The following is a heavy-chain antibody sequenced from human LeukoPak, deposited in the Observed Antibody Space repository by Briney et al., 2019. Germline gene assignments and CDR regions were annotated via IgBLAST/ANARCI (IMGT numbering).Heavy chain of an antibody. CDR1: GFTFTNYD. CDR3: AKVNPNYDILTGNYKYFDY. V-gene: IGHV3-23*01. J-gene: IGHJ4*02. D-gene: IGHD3-9*01. CDR2: ISPSAGST. Sequence: PGGSLRLSCAASGFTFTNYDMNWVRQAPGKGLEWVSGISPSAGSTYYTDSVKGRFTISRDNSKNTLYLQMNSLRAEDTAVYYCAKVNPNYDILTGNYKYFDYWGQGTLVTVSS.